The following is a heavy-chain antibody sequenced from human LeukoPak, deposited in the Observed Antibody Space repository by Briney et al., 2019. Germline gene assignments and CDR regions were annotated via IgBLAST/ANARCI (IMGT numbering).Heavy chain of an antibody. CDR1: GGSISSYY. CDR3: ARDTGSFPHVSFDI. V-gene: IGHV4-59*01. J-gene: IGHJ3*02. D-gene: IGHD1-26*01. Sequence: PSETLSLTCTVSGGSISSYYWSWIRQPPGKGLEWIGYIYYSGSTNYNPSLKSRVTISVDTSKNQFSLKLSSVTAADTAVYYCARDTGSFPHVSFDIWGQGTMVTVSS. CDR2: IYYSGST.